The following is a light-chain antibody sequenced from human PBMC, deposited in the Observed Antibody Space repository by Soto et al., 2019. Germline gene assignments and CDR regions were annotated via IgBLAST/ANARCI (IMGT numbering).Light chain of an antibody. J-gene: IGKJ4*01. CDR2: GAS. CDR3: QQHSNWPLT. Sequence: IVLTQSPVTLSLSPGERSTLSCSASQSVSSSYLGWYQQKPGQAPRLLIYGASSRATGIPDRFSGSGSGTDFTLTISSLEPEDFAVYYCQQHSNWPLTFGGGTKVDIK. CDR1: QSVSSSY. V-gene: IGKV3D-20*02.